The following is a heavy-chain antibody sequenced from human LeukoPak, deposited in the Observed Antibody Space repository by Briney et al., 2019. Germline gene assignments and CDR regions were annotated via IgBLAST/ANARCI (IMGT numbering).Heavy chain of an antibody. CDR3: ARGHSLEYYYDSSGHDY. D-gene: IGHD3-22*01. J-gene: IGHJ4*02. CDR1: GYTFTSYY. Sequence: ASVKVSCKASGYTFTSYYMHWVRQAPGQGLEWMGIINPSGGSTSYAQKFQGRVTMTRDTSTSTVYMELSSLGSEDTAVYYCARGHSLEYYYDSSGHDYWGQGTLVTVSS. CDR2: INPSGGST. V-gene: IGHV1-46*01.